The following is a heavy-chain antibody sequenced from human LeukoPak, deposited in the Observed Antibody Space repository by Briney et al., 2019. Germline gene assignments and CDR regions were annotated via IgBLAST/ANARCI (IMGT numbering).Heavy chain of an antibody. J-gene: IGHJ4*02. V-gene: IGHV1-69*05. CDR2: IIPIFGTA. CDR3: ARVSGELGYCSGGTCSQFDY. Sequence: SVKVSCKASGGTFSSYAISWVRQAPGQGLEWMGGIIPIFGTANYAQKFQGRVTMTTDTSTSTAYMELRSLRSDDTAVYYCARVSGELGYCSGGTCSQFDYWGQGTLVTVSS. CDR1: GGTFSSYA. D-gene: IGHD2-15*01.